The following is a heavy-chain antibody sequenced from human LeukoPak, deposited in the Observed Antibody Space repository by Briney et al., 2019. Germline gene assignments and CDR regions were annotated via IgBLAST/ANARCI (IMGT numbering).Heavy chain of an antibody. Sequence: GASVKVSCKASGGTFGSYAISWVRQAPGQGLEWMGRIIPILGIANYAQKFQGRVTITADKSTSTAYMELSSLRSEDTAVYYCAREGVTIFGVVIHMDVWGKGTTVTVSS. J-gene: IGHJ6*03. D-gene: IGHD3-3*01. V-gene: IGHV1-69*04. CDR3: AREGVTIFGVVIHMDV. CDR2: IIPILGIA. CDR1: GGTFGSYA.